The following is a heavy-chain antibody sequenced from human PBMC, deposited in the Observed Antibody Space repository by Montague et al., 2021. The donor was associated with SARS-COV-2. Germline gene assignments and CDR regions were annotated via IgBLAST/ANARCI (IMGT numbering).Heavy chain of an antibody. D-gene: IGHD3-10*01. V-gene: IGHV4-34*01. CDR1: GGSFSGYY. CDR2: VNHSGSA. Sequence: SETLSLTCTVSGGSFSGYYWSWIRQSPGKGLEWIGEVNHSGSANYNPSLKSRVTISIDTSKNQFSLKLSSVTAADTAVYSCARVRYYGSGTSLGMDVWGQGTMVTVSS. J-gene: IGHJ6*02. CDR3: ARVRYYGSGTSLGMDV.